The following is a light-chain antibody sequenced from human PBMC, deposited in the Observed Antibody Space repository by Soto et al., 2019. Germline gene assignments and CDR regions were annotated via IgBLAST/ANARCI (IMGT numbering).Light chain of an antibody. CDR1: SSDVGGYNY. Sequence: QSVLTQPASVSGSPGQSITISCTGTSSDVGGYNYVSWYQQHPGKAPKLMIYEVSNRPSGVSNRFSGSKSGNTASLTISGLQAEDGADYSCSSYTSSSTLDVVFGGGTKLTVL. CDR2: EVS. CDR3: SSYTSSSTLDVV. V-gene: IGLV2-14*01. J-gene: IGLJ2*01.